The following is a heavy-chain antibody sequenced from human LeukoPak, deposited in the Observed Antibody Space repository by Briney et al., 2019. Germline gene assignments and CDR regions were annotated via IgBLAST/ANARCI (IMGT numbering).Heavy chain of an antibody. CDR3: ARDHAPDY. V-gene: IGHV3-30-3*01. CDR1: GFTFSSYA. Sequence: GGSLRLSCAASGFTFSSYAMHWVRQAPGKGLEWVAVISYDGSNKYYADSVKGRFTISRDNSKNTLYLQMNSLRAEDTAVYYCARDHAPDYWGQGTLVTVSS. CDR2: ISYDGSNK. J-gene: IGHJ4*02.